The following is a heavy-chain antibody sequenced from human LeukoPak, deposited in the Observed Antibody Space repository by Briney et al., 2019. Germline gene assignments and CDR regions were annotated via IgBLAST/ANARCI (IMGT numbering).Heavy chain of an antibody. CDR1: GFTFSSYA. CDR2: ISGSGGST. Sequence: PGGSLRLSCAASGFTFSSYAMSWVRQAPGKGLEWVSAISGSGGSTYYADSVRGRFTISRDNSKNTLYLQMNSLRAEDTAVYYCAKDYSNYEYYFDYWGQGTLVTVSS. J-gene: IGHJ4*02. D-gene: IGHD4-11*01. CDR3: AKDYSNYEYYFDY. V-gene: IGHV3-23*01.